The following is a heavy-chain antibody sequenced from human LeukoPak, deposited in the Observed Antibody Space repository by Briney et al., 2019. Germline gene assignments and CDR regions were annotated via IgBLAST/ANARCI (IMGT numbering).Heavy chain of an antibody. CDR2: ISAYNGNT. V-gene: IGHV1-18*04. D-gene: IGHD3-9*01. CDR3: ARDGTRYFDWNMLSARPYYFDY. CDR1: GYTFTGYY. Sequence: GASVKVSCKASGYTFTGYYMHWVRQAPGQGLEWMGWISAYNGNTNYAQKLQGRVTMTTDTSTSTAYMELRSLRSDDTAVYYCARDGTRYFDWNMLSARPYYFDYWGQGTLVTVSS. J-gene: IGHJ4*02.